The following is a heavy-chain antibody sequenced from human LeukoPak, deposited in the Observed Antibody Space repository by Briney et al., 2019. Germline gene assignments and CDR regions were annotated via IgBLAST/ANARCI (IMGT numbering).Heavy chain of an antibody. J-gene: IGHJ4*02. CDR1: GGSISSYY. CDR2: IYTSGST. V-gene: IGHV4-4*07. CDR3: ARGRGYSSSSSYFDY. D-gene: IGHD6-13*01. Sequence: SETLSLTCTVSGGSISSYYWSWIRQPAGKGLEWIGRIYTSGSTNYNPSLKSRVTMSVDTSKNQFSLKLSSVTAADTAVYYCARGRGYSSSSSYFDYWGQGTLVTVSS.